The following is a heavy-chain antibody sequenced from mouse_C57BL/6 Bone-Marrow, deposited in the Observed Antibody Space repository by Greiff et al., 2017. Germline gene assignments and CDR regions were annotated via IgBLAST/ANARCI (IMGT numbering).Heavy chain of an antibody. CDR2: IDPSDSYT. V-gene: IGHV1-59*01. CDR3: ARSKSNY. J-gene: IGHJ4*01. CDR1: GYTFTSYW. D-gene: IGHD1-3*01. Sequence: QVQLQQPGAELVRPGTSVKLSCKASGYTFTSYWMHWVKQRPGQGLEWIGVIDPSDSYTNYNQKFKGKATLTVDTSSSTAYMQLSRLTSEDSAVYYCARSKSNYWGQGTSVTVSS.